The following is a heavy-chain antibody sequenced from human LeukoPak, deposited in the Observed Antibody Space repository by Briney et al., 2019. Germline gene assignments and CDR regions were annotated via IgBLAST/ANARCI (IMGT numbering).Heavy chain of an antibody. CDR3: ASLERIAAAAPFDY. CDR1: GGTFSSYA. Sequence: GSSVKVSCKASGGTFSSYAISWVRQAPGQGLEWMGGIIPIFGTANYAQKFQGGVTITADESTSTAYMELSSLRSEDTAVYYCASLERIAAAAPFDYWGQGTLVTVSS. J-gene: IGHJ4*02. V-gene: IGHV1-69*01. CDR2: IIPIFGTA. D-gene: IGHD6-13*01.